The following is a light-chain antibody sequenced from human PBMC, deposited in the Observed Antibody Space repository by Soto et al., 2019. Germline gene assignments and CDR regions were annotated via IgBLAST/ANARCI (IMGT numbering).Light chain of an antibody. CDR3: QQYDNLPFT. V-gene: IGKV1-33*01. Sequence: DIQMTQSPSSLSASVGDRVTITCQASQDISNYLNWYQQQPGQAPKLLIYDASTLETGFPSRFSGNGSSTDFPLTSSSLEPEDIATYYCQQYDNLPFTFGPGTKVDIK. J-gene: IGKJ3*01. CDR2: DAS. CDR1: QDISNY.